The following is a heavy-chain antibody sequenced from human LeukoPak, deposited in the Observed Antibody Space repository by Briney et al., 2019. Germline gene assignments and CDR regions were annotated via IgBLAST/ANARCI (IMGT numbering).Heavy chain of an antibody. Sequence: GGSLRLSCAASGFTFSSYAMSWVRQAPGKGLEWVSAISGSGGSTYYADSVKGRFTISRDTFKNTLYLQVNSLRAEDTAVYYCASDFWSLVYWGQGTLVTVSS. D-gene: IGHD3-3*01. CDR2: ISGSGGST. J-gene: IGHJ4*02. CDR3: ASDFWSLVY. CDR1: GFTFSSYA. V-gene: IGHV3-23*01.